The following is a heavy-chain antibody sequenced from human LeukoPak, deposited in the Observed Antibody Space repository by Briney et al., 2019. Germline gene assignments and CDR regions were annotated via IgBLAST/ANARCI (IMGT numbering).Heavy chain of an antibody. V-gene: IGHV3-33*01. Sequence: GGSLRLSCAASGFTFSSYGMHWVRQAPGKGLEWVAVIWYDGSNKYYADSVKGRFTISRDNSKNTLYLQMNSLRAEDTAVYYCARVLGIGSYYNARQYGMDVWGQGTTVTVSS. CDR3: ARVLGIGSYYNARQYGMDV. CDR1: GFTFSSYG. D-gene: IGHD3-10*01. J-gene: IGHJ6*02. CDR2: IWYDGSNK.